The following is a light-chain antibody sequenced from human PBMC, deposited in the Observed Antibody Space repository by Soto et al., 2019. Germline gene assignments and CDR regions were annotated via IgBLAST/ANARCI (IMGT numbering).Light chain of an antibody. CDR3: QQYGSSEII. CDR2: DTS. Sequence: EVVMTQSPANLSLSPGAGATLSCWASQPVSDKLAWYQQKPGQAPRLLIYDTSNRATGIPARFSGSVSGTDFTLTITRLEPEDFAVFYCQQYGSSEIIFGQGTRLEI. V-gene: IGKV3D-15*01. J-gene: IGKJ5*01. CDR1: QPVSDK.